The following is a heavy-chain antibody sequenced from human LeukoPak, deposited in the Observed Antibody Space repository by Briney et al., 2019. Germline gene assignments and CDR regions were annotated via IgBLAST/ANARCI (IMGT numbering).Heavy chain of an antibody. V-gene: IGHV1-18*01. CDR2: ITAYNGNT. CDR1: GYTFTSYG. J-gene: IGHJ1*01. CDR3: ARGKGYSSGRGDFQN. D-gene: IGHD6-19*01. Sequence: ASVKVSCKASGYTFTSYGISWVRQAPGQGLEWMGWITAYNGNTNYAQKLQGRVTMTTDTSTSTAPMELRGLRSDDTALYFCARGKGYSSGRGDFQNWGEGNLVTVSS.